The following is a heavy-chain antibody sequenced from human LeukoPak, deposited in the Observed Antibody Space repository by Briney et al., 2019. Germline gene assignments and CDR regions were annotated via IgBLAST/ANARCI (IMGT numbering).Heavy chain of an antibody. D-gene: IGHD1-26*01. Sequence: GASVNVSCKASGYTFTSYGINWVRQAPGQGLEWMGWISAYNGHTNYAQKLQGRVTVSTDTSTSTAYMELRSLRSDDTAVYYCATGGRWELPRPYAFEIWGQGTMVTVSS. CDR2: ISAYNGHT. CDR1: GYTFTSYG. CDR3: ATGGRWELPRPYAFEI. J-gene: IGHJ3*02. V-gene: IGHV1-18*01.